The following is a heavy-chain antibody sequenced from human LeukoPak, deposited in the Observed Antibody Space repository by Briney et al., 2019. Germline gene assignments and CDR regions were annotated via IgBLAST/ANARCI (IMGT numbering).Heavy chain of an antibody. Sequence: ASVKVSCKASGYTFTSYGISWVRQAPGQGLEWMGWISAYNGNTNYAQKLQGRVTMTTDTSTSTAYMELRGLRSDDTAVYYCARDPPRTGSVPAYYYGMDVWGQGTTVTVSS. J-gene: IGHJ6*02. V-gene: IGHV1-18*01. CDR3: ARDPPRTGSVPAYYYGMDV. CDR1: GYTFTSYG. CDR2: ISAYNGNT. D-gene: IGHD2-2*01.